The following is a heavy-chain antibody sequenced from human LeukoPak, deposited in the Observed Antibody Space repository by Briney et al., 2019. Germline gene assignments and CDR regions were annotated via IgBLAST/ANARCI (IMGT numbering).Heavy chain of an antibody. D-gene: IGHD7-27*01. V-gene: IGHV3-30-3*01. CDR3: ARDRNWGFYFDY. CDR2: ISYDGSNK. J-gene: IGHJ4*01. Sequence: PGGSLRLSCAASGFTFSSYAMHWVRQAPGKGLEWVAVISYDGSNKYYADSVKGRFTISRDNSKNTLYLQMNSLRAEDTAVYYCARDRNWGFYFDYWGQEPWSPSPQ. CDR1: GFTFSSYA.